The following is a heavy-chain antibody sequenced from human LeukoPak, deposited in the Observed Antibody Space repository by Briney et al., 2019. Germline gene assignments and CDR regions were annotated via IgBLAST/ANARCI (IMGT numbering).Heavy chain of an antibody. D-gene: IGHD5-24*01. Sequence: ASVKVSCKASGYTFTNYAIHWVRQAPGQRLEWLGWINAGSGYTGYSQKLQGRVTITRDTSASTASLELSSLRSEDTAMYYCARGDNLYYYYYYMDVWGKGTTVTVSS. CDR2: INAGSGYT. CDR1: GYTFTNYA. CDR3: ARGDNLYYYYYYMDV. J-gene: IGHJ6*03. V-gene: IGHV1-3*01.